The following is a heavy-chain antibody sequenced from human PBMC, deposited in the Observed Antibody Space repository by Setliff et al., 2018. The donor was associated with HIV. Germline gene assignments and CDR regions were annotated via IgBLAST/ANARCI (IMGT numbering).Heavy chain of an antibody. CDR3: ARGHVNYDSSGYSYYGMDV. CDR2: IIPILGIA. CDR1: GGTFSSYV. Sequence: SVKVSCKASGGTFSSYVISWVRQAPGQGLEWMGGIIPILGIANYAQNFQGRVTITRDTSANTAYMELSSLRSEDTAVYYCARGHVNYDSSGYSYYGMDVWGQGTTVTVSS. V-gene: IGHV1-69*10. J-gene: IGHJ6*02. D-gene: IGHD3-22*01.